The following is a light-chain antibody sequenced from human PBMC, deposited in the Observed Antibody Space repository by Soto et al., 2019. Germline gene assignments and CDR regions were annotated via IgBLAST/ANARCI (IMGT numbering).Light chain of an antibody. J-gene: IGLJ1*01. CDR3: SSFTTSSTYV. V-gene: IGLV2-14*01. CDR2: EVN. Sequence: QSALTQPASVSGSPGQSITISCTGTSSDIGAYNYVSWYQQYPGRAPKLMIYEVNNRPSGVSIRFSGSKSGNTASLTISGLQAEDEADYYCSSFTTSSTYVVGAGTKLTVL. CDR1: SSDIGAYNY.